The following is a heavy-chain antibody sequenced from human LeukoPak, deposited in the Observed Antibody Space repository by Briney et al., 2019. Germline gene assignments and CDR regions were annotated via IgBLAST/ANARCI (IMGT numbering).Heavy chain of an antibody. Sequence: PGGSLRLSCAASRFTFSSYDMHWVRQAPGKGLEWVAVISYDGDYKYYADSVKGRFTISRDNSKNTLYLQMNSLRGEDTAVYYCAKDFGSSWSYFYGMDVWGQGTTVTVSS. CDR3: AKDFGSSWSYFYGMDV. D-gene: IGHD6-13*01. CDR2: ISYDGDYK. V-gene: IGHV3-30*18. CDR1: RFTFSSYD. J-gene: IGHJ6*02.